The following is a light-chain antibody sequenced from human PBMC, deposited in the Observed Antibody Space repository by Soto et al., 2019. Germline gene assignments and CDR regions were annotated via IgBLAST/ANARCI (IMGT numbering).Light chain of an antibody. CDR1: QSVSSSY. V-gene: IGKV3-20*01. Sequence: EIVLTQSPGTLSLSPGERATLSCRASQSVSSSYLAWYQQKPGQAPSLLIYGASSRATGIPDRFSGSGSGTDFALTISSLEPEEFAVYYCQQYGSSPTFGQRTKVEI. CDR2: GAS. J-gene: IGKJ1*01. CDR3: QQYGSSPT.